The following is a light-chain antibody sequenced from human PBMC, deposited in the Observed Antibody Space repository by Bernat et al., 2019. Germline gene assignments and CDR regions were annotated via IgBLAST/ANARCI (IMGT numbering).Light chain of an antibody. CDR2: TAT. Sequence: DIQLTQSPSSLSASVGDRVTITSRASQDISNYLNWYQQKPGKAPNLLIYTATNLQSGVPSRFSASGFGTDFTLTISSLQPEDFATYYCQQSLTTPAQITFGGGTNVEIK. J-gene: IGKJ4*01. V-gene: IGKV1-39*01. CDR3: QQSLTTPAQIT. CDR1: QDISNY.